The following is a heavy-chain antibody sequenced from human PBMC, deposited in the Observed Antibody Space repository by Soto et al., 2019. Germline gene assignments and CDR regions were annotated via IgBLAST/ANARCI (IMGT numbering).Heavy chain of an antibody. V-gene: IGHV4-31*02. CDR1: GASTVSHYH. CDR2: IAYSGDT. CDR3: ARDFERSAIGP. J-gene: IGHJ5*02. D-gene: IGHD3-9*01. Sequence: SETLSLTCSVSGASTVSHYHWTWIRQPPGKGLEWIGYIAYSGDTYYNPSLRSRVTISADTSENKFSLTLKSVTAADTAVYFCARDFERSAIGPWGQGTSVTVSS.